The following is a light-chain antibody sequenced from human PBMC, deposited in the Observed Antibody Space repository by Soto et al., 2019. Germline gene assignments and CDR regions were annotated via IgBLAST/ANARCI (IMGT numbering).Light chain of an antibody. V-gene: IGKV1-39*01. CDR1: QNIGMS. CDR3: QHSYNVPRT. Sequence: DIQMTQSPSSLSASVGDRVTITCRAGQNIGMSLNWFQQKPGKAPKLLIYGASALQPGVPTRFSGSGSGTDFTLTISSLQPEDFATYYCQHSYNVPRTFGQGTSLDIK. CDR2: GAS. J-gene: IGKJ1*01.